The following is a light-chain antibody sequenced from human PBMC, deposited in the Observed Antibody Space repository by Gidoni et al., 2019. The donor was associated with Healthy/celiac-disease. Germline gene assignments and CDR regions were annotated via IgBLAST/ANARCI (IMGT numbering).Light chain of an antibody. CDR3: QQYNSYPWT. V-gene: IGKV1-5*03. Sequence: DIQMTQSPYTLSASVGDRVTITCRASQSISSWLAWYQQKTGKAPKLLIYKAYRLESGVPSRFSGSGSGTEFTLTISSLQPDDFATYYCQQYNSYPWTFGQGTKVEIK. J-gene: IGKJ1*01. CDR1: QSISSW. CDR2: KAY.